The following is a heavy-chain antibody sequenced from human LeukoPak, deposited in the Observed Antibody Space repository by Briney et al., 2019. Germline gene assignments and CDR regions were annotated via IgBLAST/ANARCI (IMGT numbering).Heavy chain of an antibody. J-gene: IGHJ5*02. V-gene: IGHV3-30*02. CDR3: AKGGYSGYEYNWFDP. D-gene: IGHD5-12*01. CDR2: IRYDGSNK. Sequence: GGSLRLSCAASGFTFSTYWMSWVRQAPGKGLEWVAFIRYDGSNKYYADSVKGRFTISRDNSKNTLYLQMNSLRAEDTAVYYCAKGGYSGYEYNWFDPWGQGTLVTVSS. CDR1: GFTFSTYW.